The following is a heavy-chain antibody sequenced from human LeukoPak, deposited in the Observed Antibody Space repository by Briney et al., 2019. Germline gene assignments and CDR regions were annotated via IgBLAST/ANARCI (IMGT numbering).Heavy chain of an antibody. D-gene: IGHD3-10*01. J-gene: IGHJ4*02. Sequence: GGSLRLSCAASGFTFSSYGMYRVRQAPGKGLEWVATISYDGSNTYYADSLKGRFTISRDISKNTLYLQMNSLRAEDTAVYYCARGVYYGSGSYFYWGQGTLVTVSS. V-gene: IGHV3-30*03. CDR2: ISYDGSNT. CDR3: ARGVYYGSGSYFY. CDR1: GFTFSSYG.